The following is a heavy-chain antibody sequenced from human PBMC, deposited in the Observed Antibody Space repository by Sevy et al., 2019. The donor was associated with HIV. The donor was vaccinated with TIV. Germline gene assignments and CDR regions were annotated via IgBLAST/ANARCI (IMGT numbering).Heavy chain of an antibody. Sequence: GGSLRLSCAASGFTFSSYEMNWVRQAPGKGLEWVSYISSSGSTIYYADSVKGRFTISRDNAKNSLYLQMNSLRAEDTAVYYCARASYYGMDVWGQWTTVTVSS. CDR3: ARASYYGMDV. CDR1: GFTFSSYE. V-gene: IGHV3-48*03. J-gene: IGHJ6*02. CDR2: ISSSGSTI.